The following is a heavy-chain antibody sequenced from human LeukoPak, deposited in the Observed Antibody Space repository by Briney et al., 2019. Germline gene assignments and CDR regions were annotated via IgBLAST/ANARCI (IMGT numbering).Heavy chain of an antibody. Sequence: PGGSLRLSCAASGFTFSSYSMNWVRQAPGNGLEWVSSISSSSSYIYYADSVKGRFTISRDNAKNSLYLQMNSLRAEDTAVYYCARARGAVAGRTYFDYWGQGTLVTVSS. CDR1: GFTFSSYS. D-gene: IGHD6-19*01. J-gene: IGHJ4*02. CDR2: ISSSSSYI. CDR3: ARARGAVAGRTYFDY. V-gene: IGHV3-21*01.